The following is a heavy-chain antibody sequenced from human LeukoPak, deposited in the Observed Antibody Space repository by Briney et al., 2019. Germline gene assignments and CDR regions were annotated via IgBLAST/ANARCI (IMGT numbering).Heavy chain of an antibody. J-gene: IGHJ4*02. D-gene: IGHD3-10*01. CDR1: GFTLSRYW. CDR3: ARDRDYYNYFEY. CDR2: IKHDGSEK. V-gene: IGHV3-7*04. Sequence: GGSLRLSCAASGFTLSRYWMSWVHHAPREGLEWVANIKHDGSEKYYVDSVKGRFTISRDNAKNSLYLQMNSLRGEDTAVYYCARDRDYYNYFEYWGQGTLVTVTS.